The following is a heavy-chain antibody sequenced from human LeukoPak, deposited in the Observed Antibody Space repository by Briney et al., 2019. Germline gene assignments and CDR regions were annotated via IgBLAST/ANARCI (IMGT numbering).Heavy chain of an antibody. Sequence: GGSLRLSCAASGFTFSSYAMSWVRQAPGKGLEWVSAISGSGGSTYYADSVKGRFTISRGNSKNTLYLQMNSLRAEDTAVYYCGKVGATTGAFDIWGQGTMVTVSS. D-gene: IGHD1-26*01. CDR2: ISGSGGST. J-gene: IGHJ3*02. V-gene: IGHV3-23*01. CDR3: GKVGATTGAFDI. CDR1: GFTFSSYA.